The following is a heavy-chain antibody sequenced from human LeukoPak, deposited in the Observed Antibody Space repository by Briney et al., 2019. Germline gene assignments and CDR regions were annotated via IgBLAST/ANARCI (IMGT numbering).Heavy chain of an antibody. CDR2: IYPGDSDT. Sequence: GESLKISCKGSGYSFTSYWIGRVRQMPGKGLEWMGIIYPGDSDTRYSPSFQGQVTISADKSISTAYLQWSSLKASDTAMYYCARAPVDYYDSSGYYSYFDYWGQGTLVTVSS. V-gene: IGHV5-51*01. J-gene: IGHJ4*02. CDR3: ARAPVDYYDSSGYYSYFDY. CDR1: GYSFTSYW. D-gene: IGHD3-22*01.